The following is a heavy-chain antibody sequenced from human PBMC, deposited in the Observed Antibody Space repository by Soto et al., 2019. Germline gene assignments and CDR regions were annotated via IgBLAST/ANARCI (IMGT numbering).Heavy chain of an antibody. CDR1: GYSFTSYW. D-gene: IGHD3-3*01. CDR3: VREGPHDFWSGYYSLKYYFDY. V-gene: IGHV5-51*01. CDR2: IYPGDSDT. J-gene: IGHJ4*02. Sequence: GESLKISCKGSGYSFTSYWIGWVRQMPGKGLEWMGIIYPGDSDTRYSPSFQGQVTISADKSISTAYLQWSSLKASDTAMYYCVREGPHDFWSGYYSLKYYFDYWGQGTLVTVSS.